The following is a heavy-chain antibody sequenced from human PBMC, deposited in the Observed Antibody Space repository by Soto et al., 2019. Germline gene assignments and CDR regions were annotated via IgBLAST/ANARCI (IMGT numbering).Heavy chain of an antibody. V-gene: IGHV4-31*03. D-gene: IGHD4-17*01. CDR2: IYYSGST. Sequence: SETLSLTCTVSGGSISSGGYYWSWIRQHPGKGLEWIGYIYYSGSTYYNPSLKSRVTISVDTSKNQFSLKLSSVTAADTAVYYCASTRPIYGDYDYYYYGMDVWGQGTTVTVSS. J-gene: IGHJ6*02. CDR1: GGSISSGGYY. CDR3: ASTRPIYGDYDYYYYGMDV.